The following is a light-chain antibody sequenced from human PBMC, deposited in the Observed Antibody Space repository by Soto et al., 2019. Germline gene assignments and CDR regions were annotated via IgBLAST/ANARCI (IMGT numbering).Light chain of an antibody. J-gene: IGKJ4*01. CDR2: AAS. V-gene: IGKV1-12*01. Sequence: IQLTQSASSMSASVGDRVTITCRASRVISTWLAWYQQKPGKAPTLLIYAASSLQSGVTSRFSGSGSGTDFTLTISSLQPEDFATYSCQQGNSFPLTFGGGTKVDIK. CDR3: QQGNSFPLT. CDR1: RVISTW.